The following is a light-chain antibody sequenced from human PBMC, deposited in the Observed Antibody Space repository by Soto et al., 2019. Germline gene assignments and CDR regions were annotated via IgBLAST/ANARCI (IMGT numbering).Light chain of an antibody. CDR2: GTS. V-gene: IGKV1-39*01. J-gene: IGKJ2*01. CDR3: HQSISTLYT. CDR1: QNVSTY. Sequence: EILMTQSPSSLSVSVGEGVTLSCRASQNVSTYLHWYQQQPGQAPKFLIYGTSNLQSGVPTRFSGSGSGTDISLSLSDLHPAVFETYYYHQSISTLYTFGQGTKLELK.